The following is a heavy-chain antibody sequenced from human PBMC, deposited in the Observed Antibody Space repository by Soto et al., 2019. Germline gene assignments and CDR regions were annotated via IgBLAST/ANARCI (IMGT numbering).Heavy chain of an antibody. J-gene: IGHJ6*02. CDR1: GYTFTSYY. V-gene: IGHV1-46*03. CDR2: INPSGGST. Sequence: QVQLVQSGAEVKKPGASVKVSCKASGYTFTSYYMHWVRQAPGQGLEWMGIINPSGGSTSYAQKFQGRGTMTRDTSTSTVYMELSSLRSEDTAVYYCARLRRDYGSGSPEEDYYYGMDVWGQGTTVTVSS. CDR3: ARLRRDYGSGSPEEDYYYGMDV. D-gene: IGHD3-10*01.